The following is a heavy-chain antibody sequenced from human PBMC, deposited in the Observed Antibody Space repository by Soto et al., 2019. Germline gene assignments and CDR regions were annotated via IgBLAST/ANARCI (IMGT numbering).Heavy chain of an antibody. CDR2: VNWNGGST. V-gene: IGHV3-20*04. Sequence: GGSLRLSCAASGFTFDDYGMSWARQAPGKGLEWVSGVNWNGGSTGYADSVKGRFTISRDNARNSLYLQMNSLRAEDTAFYYCVRGASLNFDYWGQGTLVTVSS. J-gene: IGHJ4*02. CDR1: GFTFDDYG. D-gene: IGHD1-26*01. CDR3: VRGASLNFDY.